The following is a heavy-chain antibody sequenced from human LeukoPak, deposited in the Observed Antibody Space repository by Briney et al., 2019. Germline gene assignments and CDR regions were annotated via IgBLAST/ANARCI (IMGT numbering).Heavy chain of an antibody. CDR2: IWYDGSNK. D-gene: IGHD3-22*01. V-gene: IGHV3-33*01. J-gene: IGHJ4*02. Sequence: GGSLRLSCAASGFTFKSFGMHWVRQAPGKGLEWVAIIWYDGSNKYYADSVKGRFTISRDNSKNTLSQQMNSLRAEDTAVYYCARVLGSGYAGDYWGQGTLVTVSS. CDR1: GFTFKSFG. CDR3: ARVLGSGYAGDY.